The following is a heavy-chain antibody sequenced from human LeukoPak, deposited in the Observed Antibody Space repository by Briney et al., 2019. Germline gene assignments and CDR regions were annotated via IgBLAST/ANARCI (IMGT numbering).Heavy chain of an antibody. CDR3: ARQSVGAIIGHFDY. Sequence: SSETLSLTCTVSGGPISSYYWSWIRQPPGKGLEWIGYIYYSGSTNYNPSLKSRVTIPVDTSKNQSSLKLSSVTAADTAVYYCARQSVGAIIGHFDYWGQGTLVTVSS. CDR1: GGPISSYY. J-gene: IGHJ4*02. V-gene: IGHV4-59*08. CDR2: IYYSGST. D-gene: IGHD3-10*01.